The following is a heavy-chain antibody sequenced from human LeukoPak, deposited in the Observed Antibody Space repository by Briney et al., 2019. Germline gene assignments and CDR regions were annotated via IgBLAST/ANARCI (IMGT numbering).Heavy chain of an antibody. CDR2: INHSGST. Sequence: GSLRLSCAASGFTFSSYGMSWIRQPPGKGLEWIGEINHSGSTNYNPSLKSRVTISVDTSKNQFSLKLSSVTAADTAVYYCARRRRMVRGVISWFDPWGQGTLVTVSS. D-gene: IGHD3-10*01. CDR1: GFTFSSYG. V-gene: IGHV4-34*01. CDR3: ARRRRMVRGVISWFDP. J-gene: IGHJ5*02.